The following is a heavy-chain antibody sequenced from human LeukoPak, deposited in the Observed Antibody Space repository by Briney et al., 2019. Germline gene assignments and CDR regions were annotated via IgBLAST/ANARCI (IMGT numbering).Heavy chain of an antibody. V-gene: IGHV3-74*01. D-gene: IGHD3-3*01. CDR2: IQGDERSA. CDR1: GFRFSGYW. J-gene: IGHJ4*02. CDR3: VRGHTGTIFGVVPVNPLGY. Sequence: SGGSLRLSCEGSGFRFSGYWMHWVRQAPGKGLVWVSRIQGDERSASYGDSVRGRFTISIDNAKNILYLQMDSLRVEDTAVYYCVRGHTGTIFGVVPVNPLGYWGQGTLVTVSS.